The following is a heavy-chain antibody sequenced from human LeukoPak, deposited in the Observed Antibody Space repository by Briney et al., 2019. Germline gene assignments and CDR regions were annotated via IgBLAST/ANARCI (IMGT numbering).Heavy chain of an antibody. J-gene: IGHJ4*02. Sequence: SVKVSCTASGGTFSSYAISWVRQAPGQGLEWMGGIIPIFGTANYAQKFQGRVTITADESTSTAYMELSSLRSEDTAVYYCARDLCIVGAIRRCYFDYWGQGTLVTVSS. CDR1: GGTFSSYA. V-gene: IGHV1-69*13. CDR3: ARDLCIVGAIRRCYFDY. CDR2: IIPIFGTA. D-gene: IGHD1-26*01.